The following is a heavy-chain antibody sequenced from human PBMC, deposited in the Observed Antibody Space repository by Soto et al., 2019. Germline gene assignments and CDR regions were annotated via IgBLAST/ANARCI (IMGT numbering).Heavy chain of an antibody. J-gene: IGHJ2*01. D-gene: IGHD2-15*01. Sequence: QVQLVESGGGVVQPGRSLRLSCAASGFTFSSYAMQWVRQAPGKGLEWVAVISYDGSNKYYADSVKGRFTISRDNSKNTLYLQMNSLRAEDTAVYYCARDYPEDGGNPYWYFDLWGRGTLVTVSS. CDR1: GFTFSSYA. V-gene: IGHV3-30-3*01. CDR2: ISYDGSNK. CDR3: ARDYPEDGGNPYWYFDL.